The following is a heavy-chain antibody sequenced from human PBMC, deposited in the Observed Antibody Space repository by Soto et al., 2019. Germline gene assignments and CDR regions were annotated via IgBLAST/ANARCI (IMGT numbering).Heavy chain of an antibody. Sequence: QVQLVESGGGVVQPGRSLRLSCAASGFTFSSYGMHWVRQAPGKGLEWVAVIWYDGSNKYYADSVKGRFTISRDKSKNTLYLQMNSLRAEDTAVYYCARGSGGAAAAPFWYWGQGTLVTVSS. V-gene: IGHV3-33*01. D-gene: IGHD6-13*01. CDR1: GFTFSSYG. CDR2: IWYDGSNK. CDR3: ARGSGGAAAAPFWY. J-gene: IGHJ4*02.